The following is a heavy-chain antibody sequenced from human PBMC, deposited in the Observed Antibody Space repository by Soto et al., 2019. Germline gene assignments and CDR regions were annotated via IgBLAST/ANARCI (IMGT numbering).Heavy chain of an antibody. J-gene: IGHJ6*02. V-gene: IGHV1-2*04. Sequence: QVQLVQSGAEVKKPGASVKVSCKASGYTFTGYYMHWVRQAPGQGREWMGWINPNSGGTNYAQKFQGWVTMTRDTSISPAYRELSRLRSDDTAVYYCAIGAAAGVNYYYDMDVWGQGTTVTVSS. CDR1: GYTFTGYY. CDR3: AIGAAAGVNYYYDMDV. D-gene: IGHD6-13*01. CDR2: INPNSGGT.